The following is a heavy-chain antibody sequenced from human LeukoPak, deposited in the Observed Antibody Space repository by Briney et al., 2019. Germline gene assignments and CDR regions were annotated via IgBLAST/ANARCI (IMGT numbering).Heavy chain of an antibody. CDR2: IKQDGSQK. Sequence: GGSLRLSCEASGFTFSTYWMKWVRQAPGKGLEWVANIKQDGSQKYYVDSVKGRFIISRDNAKNSLYLQMNSLRVEDTAIYYCARGGSYPGCWGQGTLVTVSS. CDR1: GFTFSTYW. V-gene: IGHV3-7*03. CDR3: ARGGSYPGC. D-gene: IGHD1-26*01. J-gene: IGHJ4*02.